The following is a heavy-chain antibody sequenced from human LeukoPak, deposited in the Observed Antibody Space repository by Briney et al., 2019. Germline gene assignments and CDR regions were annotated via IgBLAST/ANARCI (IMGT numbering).Heavy chain of an antibody. CDR2: INPGDSDA. CDR3: ATEEDANNYFDY. Sequence: GESLKISCKGSGYRFTSQWIGWVRQMPGKGLEYMGIINPGDSDARYSPLFQGQVTISVDKSINTAYLQWSSLKASDTAMYYCATEEDANNYFDYWGQGTLVTVSS. J-gene: IGHJ4*02. D-gene: IGHD5-24*01. V-gene: IGHV5-51*01. CDR1: GYRFTSQW.